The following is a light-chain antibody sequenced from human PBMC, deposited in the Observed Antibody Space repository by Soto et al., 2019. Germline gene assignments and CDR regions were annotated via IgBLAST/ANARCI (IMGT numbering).Light chain of an antibody. J-gene: IGLJ2*01. CDR2: EVS. V-gene: IGLV2-8*01. CDR3: TSYAGSDSVI. CDR1: SSDVGGSNY. Sequence: QSALTQPPSASGSPGQSVTISCTGTSSDVGGSNYVSWYQHHPGKAPKLMIYEVSKRPSGVPDRFSGSKSGNTASLTVSGLQAEDEADYYCTSYAGSDSVIFGGGTKVTVL.